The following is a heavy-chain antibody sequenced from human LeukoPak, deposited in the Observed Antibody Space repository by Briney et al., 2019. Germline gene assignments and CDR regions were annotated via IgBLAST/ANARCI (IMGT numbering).Heavy chain of an antibody. J-gene: IGHJ2*01. Sequence: SETLSLTCTVSGVSISSYYCSRIRQPPGKGLEWIGYISTSGSTDYSPPLKSRVTISVDRSKNQCSLNLSSVTAADTAVYYCARHDEGSGWYRSYIDLWGRGTLVIVSS. V-gene: IGHV4-4*09. CDR3: ARHDEGSGWYRSYIDL. CDR2: ISTSGST. D-gene: IGHD6-19*01. CDR1: GVSISSYY.